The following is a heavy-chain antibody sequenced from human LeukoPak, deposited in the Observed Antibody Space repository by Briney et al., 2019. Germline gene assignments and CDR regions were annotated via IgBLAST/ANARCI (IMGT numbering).Heavy chain of an antibody. CDR3: ARGNYDYVWGGIDY. CDR1: GVSISSTSYY. D-gene: IGHD3-16*01. CDR2: IYYSGST. V-gene: IGHV4-39*01. J-gene: IGHJ4*02. Sequence: SETLSLTCTVSGVSISSTSYYWGWIRQPPGKGLEWIASIYYSGSTYYNPSLKSRVTISVDTSKNQFSLKLSSVTAADTAVYYCARGNYDYVWGGIDYWGQGTLVTVSS.